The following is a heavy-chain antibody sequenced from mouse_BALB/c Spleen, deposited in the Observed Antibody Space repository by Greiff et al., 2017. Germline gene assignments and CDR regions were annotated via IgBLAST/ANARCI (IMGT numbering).Heavy chain of an antibody. CDR1: GFTFSSYT. CDR2: ISNGGGST. V-gene: IGHV5-12-2*01. Sequence: EVMLVESGGGLVQPGGSLKLSCAASGFTFSSYTMSWVRQTPEKRLEWVAYISNGGGSTYYPDTVKGRFTISRDNAKNTLYLQMSSLKSEDTAMYYCARHGGSGYFDVWGAGTTVTVSS. J-gene: IGHJ1*01. CDR3: ARHGGSGYFDV.